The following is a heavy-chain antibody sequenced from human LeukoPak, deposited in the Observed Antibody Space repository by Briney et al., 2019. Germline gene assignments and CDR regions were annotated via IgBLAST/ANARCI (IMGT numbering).Heavy chain of an antibody. D-gene: IGHD3-3*01. J-gene: IGHJ4*02. CDR3: AGIFAY. Sequence: GGSLRLSCAASGFTFSNAWMNWVRQAPGKGLEWVSYISGDSNTIYYADSVKGRFTISRDNTKNSLYLQMNSLRAEDTAVYYCAGIFAYWGQGTLVTVSS. CDR2: ISGDSNTI. V-gene: IGHV3-48*04. CDR1: GFTFSNAW.